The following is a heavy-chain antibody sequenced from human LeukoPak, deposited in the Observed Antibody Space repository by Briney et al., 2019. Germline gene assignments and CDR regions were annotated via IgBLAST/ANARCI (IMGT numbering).Heavy chain of an antibody. J-gene: IGHJ4*02. CDR3: AREKEGIAARRGLDY. Sequence: GGSLRLSCAASGFTFSSYGMHWIRQAPGKGLEWVSSISSSSSYIYYADSVKGRFTISRDNAKNSLYLQMNSLRAEDTAVYYCAREKEGIAARRGLDYWGQGTLVTVSS. D-gene: IGHD6-6*01. CDR1: GFTFSSYG. CDR2: ISSSSSYI. V-gene: IGHV3-21*01.